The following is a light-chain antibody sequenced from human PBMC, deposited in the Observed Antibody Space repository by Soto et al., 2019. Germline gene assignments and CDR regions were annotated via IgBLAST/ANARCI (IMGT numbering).Light chain of an antibody. CDR2: RND. CDR1: NSRSGSNY. J-gene: IGLJ1*01. Sequence: QSVLPQPPSASGTPGQRVTISCSTTNSRSGSNYVYWYQQLPGAAPKLLIYRNDQRPSGVPDRFSASKSGTSASLAISGLRSEDEADYFCAKWDDILRVYVFGSGTKVTVL. V-gene: IGLV1-47*01. CDR3: AKWDDILRVYV.